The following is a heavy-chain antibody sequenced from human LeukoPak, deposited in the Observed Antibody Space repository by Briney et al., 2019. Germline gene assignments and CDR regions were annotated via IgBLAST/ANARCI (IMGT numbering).Heavy chain of an antibody. CDR3: AGPQYCSSTSCYPDAFDI. Sequence: GGSLRLSCAASGFIVSSNYMSWVRQAPGKGLEWVSVIYSGGSTYYADSVKGRFTISRDNSKNTLYLQMNSLRAEDTAVYYCAGPQYCSSTSCYPDAFDIWGQGTMVTVSS. J-gene: IGHJ3*02. CDR1: GFIVSSNY. D-gene: IGHD2-2*01. V-gene: IGHV3-66*02. CDR2: IYSGGST.